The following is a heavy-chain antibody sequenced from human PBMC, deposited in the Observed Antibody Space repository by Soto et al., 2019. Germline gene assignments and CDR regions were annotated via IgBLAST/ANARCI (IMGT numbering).Heavy chain of an antibody. CDR1: GGSISSSTYY. CDR2: FFIGGNT. Sequence: SSETLSLTCTVSGGSISSSTYYWGWMRQPPGKGLEWIASFFIGGNTYYNPSLKSRVTISVDTSKNQFSLKLSSVTAADTAVYYCAEAGGSWLKNYYGLDVWGQGTTVTVSS. V-gene: IGHV4-39*07. D-gene: IGHD6-13*01. CDR3: AEAGGSWLKNYYGLDV. J-gene: IGHJ6*02.